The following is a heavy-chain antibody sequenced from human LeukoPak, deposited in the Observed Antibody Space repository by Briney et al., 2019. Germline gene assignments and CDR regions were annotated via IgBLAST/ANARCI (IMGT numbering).Heavy chain of an antibody. Sequence: SETLSLTCTVSGGSISSSSYYWGWIRQPPGKGLEWIGSIYYSGSTYYNPSLKSRVTISVDTSKNQFSLKLSSVTAADTAVYYCARHRSIVVVPAATGYGWFDPWGQGTLVTVSS. CDR2: IYYSGST. CDR1: GGSISSSSYY. V-gene: IGHV4-39*01. CDR3: ARHRSIVVVPAATGYGWFDP. D-gene: IGHD2-2*01. J-gene: IGHJ5*02.